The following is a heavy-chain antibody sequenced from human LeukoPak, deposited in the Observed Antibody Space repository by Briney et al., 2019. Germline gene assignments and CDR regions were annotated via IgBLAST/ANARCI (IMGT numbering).Heavy chain of an antibody. CDR2: IYNSGST. V-gene: IGHV4-59*01. CDR1: GGSISGYY. D-gene: IGHD1-26*01. J-gene: IGHJ4*02. Sequence: SETLSLTCTVSGGSISGYYWSWIRQPPGRGLEWIGYIYNSGSTNHNPSLKSRVAISVDTSKNQFPLKLSSVTAAGTAVYYCARSRVVGATTPFDYWGQGTLVTVSS. CDR3: ARSRVVGATTPFDY.